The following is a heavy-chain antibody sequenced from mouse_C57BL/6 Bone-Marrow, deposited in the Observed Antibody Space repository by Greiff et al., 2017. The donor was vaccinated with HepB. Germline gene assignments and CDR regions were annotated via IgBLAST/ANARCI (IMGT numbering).Heavy chain of an antibody. Sequence: EVNVVESGGGLVQPGGSLKLSCAASGFTFSDYYMYWVRQTPEKRLEWVAYISNGGGRTYYPDTVKGRFTISRDNAKNTLYLQMSRLKSEDTAMYSCARRVYVNLAYWGQGTLVTVSA. CDR1: GFTFSDYY. CDR2: ISNGGGRT. V-gene: IGHV5-12*01. J-gene: IGHJ3*01. D-gene: IGHD2-1*01. CDR3: ARRVYVNLAY.